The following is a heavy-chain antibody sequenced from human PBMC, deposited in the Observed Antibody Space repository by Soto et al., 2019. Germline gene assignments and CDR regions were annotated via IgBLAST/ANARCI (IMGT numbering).Heavy chain of an antibody. J-gene: IGHJ4*02. CDR2: ISGRGGSS. Sequence: EVQLLESGGDLVQPGGSLRLSCAASGFSFSSYAKVWVRQAPGKGLEWVSVISGRGGSSYFADSVKGRFTISRDNSKNVLSLEMNSLRVEDTAKYFCAKGSIEYSASIDYWGQGTLVLVSS. V-gene: IGHV3-23*01. CDR3: AKGSIEYSASIDY. CDR1: GFSFSSYA. D-gene: IGHD5-12*01.